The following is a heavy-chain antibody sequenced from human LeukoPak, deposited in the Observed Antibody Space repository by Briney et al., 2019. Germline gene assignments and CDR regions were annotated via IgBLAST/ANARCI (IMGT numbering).Heavy chain of an antibody. CDR3: ARGALWFGELLGPIAVAGSPYY. V-gene: IGHV4-39*07. J-gene: IGHJ4*02. CDR1: GGSISSSSYY. CDR2: IYYSGST. D-gene: IGHD3-10*01. Sequence: SETLSLTCTVSGGSISSSSYYWGWIRQPPGKGLEWIGSIYYSGSTYYNPSLKSRVTISVDTSKNQFSLKLSSVTAADTAVYYCARGALWFGELLGPIAVAGSPYYWGQGTLVTVSS.